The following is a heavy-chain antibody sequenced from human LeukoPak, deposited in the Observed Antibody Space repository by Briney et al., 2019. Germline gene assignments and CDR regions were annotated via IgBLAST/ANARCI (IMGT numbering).Heavy chain of an antibody. J-gene: IGHJ4*02. CDR2: INHSGST. D-gene: IGHD3-10*01. CDR1: GGSFSGYY. V-gene: IGHV4-34*01. CDR3: AREGLATMIRGVIPY. Sequence: SETLSLTCAVYGGSFSGYYWSWICQPPGKGLEWIGEINHSGSTNYNPSLKSRVTISVDTSKNQFSLKLSSVTAADTAVYYCAREGLATMIRGVIPYWGQGTLVTVSS.